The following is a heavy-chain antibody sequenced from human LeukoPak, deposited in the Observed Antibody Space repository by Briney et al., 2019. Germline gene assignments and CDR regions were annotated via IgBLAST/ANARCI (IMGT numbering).Heavy chain of an antibody. Sequence: GGSLRLSCAASGFTFSSYSMNWVRQAPGKGAEWVSSISSSSSYIYYADSVKGRFTISRDNAKNSLYLQMNSLRAEDTAVYYCARTVDTAMVTEYYFDYWGQGTLVTVSS. CDR3: ARTVDTAMVTEYYFDY. D-gene: IGHD5-18*01. J-gene: IGHJ4*02. CDR1: GFTFSSYS. V-gene: IGHV3-21*01. CDR2: ISSSSSYI.